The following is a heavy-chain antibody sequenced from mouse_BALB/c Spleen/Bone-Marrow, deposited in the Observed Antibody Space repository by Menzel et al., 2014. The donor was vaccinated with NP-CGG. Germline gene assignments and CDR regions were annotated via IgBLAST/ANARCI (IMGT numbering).Heavy chain of an antibody. D-gene: IGHD3-3*01. CDR2: IYPSDSYT. CDR3: TRGLGAMDY. J-gene: IGHJ4*01. CDR1: GYTFTSYW. Sequence: QVQLQQPGAELVRPGASVKLSCKASGYTFTSYWINWGKQRPGQGLEWIGNIYPSDSYTNYNQKFKDKATLTVDKSSSTAYMQLSSPTSEDSAVYYCTRGLGAMDYWGQGTSVTVSS. V-gene: IGHV1-69*02.